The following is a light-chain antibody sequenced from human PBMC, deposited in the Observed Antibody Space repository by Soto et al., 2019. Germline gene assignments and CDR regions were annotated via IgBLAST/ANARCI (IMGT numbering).Light chain of an antibody. CDR1: QSLLHSDGKTY. CDR2: EVS. J-gene: IGKJ1*01. Sequence: EIVLTQTPLSLSVTPVQSASISCKSSQSLLHSDGKTYLYWYLQRPGQPPQLLMYEVSNRFSGVPERFSGSGSGTDFTLEISRVEAEDVGLYSCLQTKQLPLTFGHGTKVDIK. V-gene: IGKV2D-29*01. CDR3: LQTKQLPLT.